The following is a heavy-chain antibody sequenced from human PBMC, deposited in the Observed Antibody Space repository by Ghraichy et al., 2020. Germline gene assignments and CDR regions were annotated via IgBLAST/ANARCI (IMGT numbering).Heavy chain of an antibody. Sequence: SETLSLTCTVSGGSISSSPYYWGWIRQPPGKGLEWIGNIYYSGGTHYNPSLKSRVTISVDTSKNQFSLKLSSVTAADTAVYYCASLRVLGVIKNYNYYGMDVWGQGTTVTVSS. CDR2: IYYSGGT. V-gene: IGHV4-39*01. CDR3: ASLRVLGVIKNYNYYGMDV. CDR1: GGSISSSPYY. D-gene: IGHD2-21*01. J-gene: IGHJ6*02.